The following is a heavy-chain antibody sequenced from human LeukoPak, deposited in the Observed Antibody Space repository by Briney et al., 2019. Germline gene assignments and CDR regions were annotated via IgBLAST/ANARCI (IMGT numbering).Heavy chain of an antibody. CDR3: ARDPRYSSSWYEENNWFDP. V-gene: IGHV1-2*02. J-gene: IGHJ5*02. CDR2: INPNSGGT. Sequence: ASVKVSCKASGYTFTGYYMHWVRQAPGQGLEWMGWINPNSGGTNYAQKFQGRVTMTRGTSISTAYMELSRLRSDDTAVYYCARDPRYSSSWYEENNWFDPWGQGTLVTVSS. D-gene: IGHD6-13*01. CDR1: GYTFTGYY.